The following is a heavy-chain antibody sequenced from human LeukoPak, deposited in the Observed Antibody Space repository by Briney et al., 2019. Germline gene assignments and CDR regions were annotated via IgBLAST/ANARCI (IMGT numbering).Heavy chain of an antibody. D-gene: IGHD2-2*03. Sequence: PGGSLRLSCAASGFTFSSYSMNWVREAPGKGLEWVSSISSISSYIYYADSVKGRFTISRDNARNSLYLQMNSLRAEDTAVYYCARDGYCSGTSCYVYYYYYMDVWGKGTTVTVSS. CDR1: GFTFSSYS. CDR2: ISSISSYI. J-gene: IGHJ6*03. CDR3: ARDGYCSGTSCYVYYYYYMDV. V-gene: IGHV3-21*01.